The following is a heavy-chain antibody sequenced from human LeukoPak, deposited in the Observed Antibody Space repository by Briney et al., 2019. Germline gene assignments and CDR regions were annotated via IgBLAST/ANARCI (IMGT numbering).Heavy chain of an antibody. J-gene: IGHJ6*02. CDR3: ARPNCGGTYGMDV. CDR1: GFTFSDHY. Sequence: GGSLRLSCAASGFTFSDHYMRWIRQAPGKGLEWVSYISASSSYIYYADSVKGRFTLSRDNAKNSLYLQMDSLRDEDTAVYYCARPNCGGTYGMDVWGQGTTVTVSS. CDR2: ISASSSYI. D-gene: IGHD2-21*01. V-gene: IGHV3-11*06.